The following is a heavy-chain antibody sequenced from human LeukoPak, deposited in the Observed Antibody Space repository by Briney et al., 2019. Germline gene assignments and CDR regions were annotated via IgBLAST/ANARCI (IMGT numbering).Heavy chain of an antibody. V-gene: IGHV3-23*01. CDR3: ARDRPQSSSTDPYFDY. J-gene: IGHJ4*02. CDR1: GFTFSSYA. D-gene: IGHD1-14*01. CDR2: ISGSGGST. Sequence: PGGSLRLSCAASGFTFSSYAMSWVRQAPGKGLEWVSAISGSGGSTYYADSVKGRFTISRDNAKNSLYLQMNSLRAEDTAVYYCARDRPQSSSTDPYFDYWGQGTLVTVSS.